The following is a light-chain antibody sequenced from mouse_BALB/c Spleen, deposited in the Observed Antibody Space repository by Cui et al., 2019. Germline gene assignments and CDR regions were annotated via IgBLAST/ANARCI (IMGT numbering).Light chain of an antibody. CDR2: DTS. Sequence: QIVLTQSPAIMPASPGEKVTMTCSASSSVSYMHWYQQKSGTSPKRWIYDTSKLTSGVPARFSGSGSGTSYSLTISSMEAEDAATYYCQQWSSNPLTFGAGTKLELK. V-gene: IGKV4-59*01. CDR3: QQWSSNPLT. J-gene: IGKJ5*01. CDR1: SSVSY.